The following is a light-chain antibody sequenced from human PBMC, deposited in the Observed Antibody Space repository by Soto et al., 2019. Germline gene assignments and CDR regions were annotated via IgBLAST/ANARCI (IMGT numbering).Light chain of an antibody. CDR3: QQYDSYSAT. V-gene: IGKV3-11*01. CDR1: QSVSSY. J-gene: IGKJ1*01. CDR2: DTS. Sequence: EIVFTQSPTTLSLSPGERATLSCRASQSVSSYLAWYQQRPGQAPRLLIFDTSNRATDIPARFSGSGSGTEFTLTISSLQPDDFATYYCQQYDSYSATFGQGTKVDI.